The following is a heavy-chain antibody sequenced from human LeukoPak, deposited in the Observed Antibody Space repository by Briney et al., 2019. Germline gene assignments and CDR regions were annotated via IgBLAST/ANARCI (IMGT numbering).Heavy chain of an antibody. CDR3: ARDNRSGWFGEYYFDY. J-gene: IGHJ4*02. CDR2: IYYSGST. V-gene: IGHV4-31*03. CDR1: GGSISSGGYY. Sequence: KPSQTLPLTCTVSGGSISSGGYYWSWIRQHPGKGLEWIGYIYYSGSTYYNPSLKSRVTISVDTSKNQFSLKLSSVTAADTAVYYCARDNRSGWFGEYYFDYWGQGTLVTVSS. D-gene: IGHD3-10*01.